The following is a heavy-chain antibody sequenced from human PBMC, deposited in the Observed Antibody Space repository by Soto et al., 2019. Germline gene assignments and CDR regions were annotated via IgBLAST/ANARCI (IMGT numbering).Heavy chain of an antibody. D-gene: IGHD4-17*01. CDR1: GGSISRGAYF. CDR2: ISYTGTT. J-gene: IGHJ4*02. V-gene: IGHV4-61*08. CDR3: ARTTAVPNTLRSRYFFDY. Sequence: PSETLSLTCSVSGGSISRGAYFWTWIRQFPGKGLEWIAYISYTGTTNYNPSLKSRVTISVDLSKNQFSLRLSSVTTADTALYYCARTTAVPNTLRSRYFFDYWGQGTLVTVSS.